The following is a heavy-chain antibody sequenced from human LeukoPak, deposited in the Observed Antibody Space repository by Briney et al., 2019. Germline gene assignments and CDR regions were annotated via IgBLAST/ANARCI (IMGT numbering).Heavy chain of an antibody. D-gene: IGHD3-22*01. V-gene: IGHV3-49*04. J-gene: IGHJ6*02. CDR3: SRDPLDSSGYYYYGVDV. CDR1: GFTFSSYA. CDR2: IRSKTYGGTS. Sequence: GGSLRLSCAASGFTFSSYAMSWVRQAPGKGLEWVGLIRSKTYGGTSEYAASVKGRFIISRDDSKTIAYLHMNSLKTEDTAVYYCSRDPLDSSGYYYYGVDVWGQGTTVTVSS.